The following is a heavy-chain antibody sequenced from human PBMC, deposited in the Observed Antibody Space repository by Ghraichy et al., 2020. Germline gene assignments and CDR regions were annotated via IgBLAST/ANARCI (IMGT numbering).Heavy chain of an antibody. CDR2: FDPEDGET. D-gene: IGHD1-26*01. Sequence: ASVKVSCKVSGYTLTELSMHWVRQAPGKGLEWMGGFDPEDGETIYAQKFQGRVTMTEDTSTDTAYMELSSLRSEDPAVYYCATVPRQCHIVGATICAFDIWGKGTMVTVSS. CDR3: ATVPRQCHIVGATICAFDI. V-gene: IGHV1-24*01. CDR1: GYTLTELS. J-gene: IGHJ3*02.